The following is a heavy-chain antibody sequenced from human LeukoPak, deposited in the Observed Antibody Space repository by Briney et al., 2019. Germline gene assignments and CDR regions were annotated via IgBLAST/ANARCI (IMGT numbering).Heavy chain of an antibody. J-gene: IGHJ4*02. D-gene: IGHD6-19*01. CDR3: AKVQSSSGWYTFFDS. V-gene: IGHV3-23*01. CDR2: IVDSGSGT. CDR1: GFTFSNYG. Sequence: GGSLRLSCAASGFTFSNYGMSWVRQAPGKGLEWVSHIVDSGSGTNYADSVKGRFSISRDNTKKTLYLQMNSLRAGDTAVYYCAKVQSSSGWYTFFDSWGQGILVTVSS.